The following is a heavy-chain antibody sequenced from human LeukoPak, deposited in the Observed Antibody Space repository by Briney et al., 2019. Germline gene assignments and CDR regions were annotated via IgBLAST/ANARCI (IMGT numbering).Heavy chain of an antibody. D-gene: IGHD6-19*01. Sequence: GGSLRLSCAASGFTFSSYAMSWVRQAPGKGLEWVSAISGSGGSTYYADSVKGRFTISRDNSKNTLYLQMNSLRAEDTAVYYCAKPPGYSSGWYSLPQYYFDYWGQGTLVTVSS. V-gene: IGHV3-23*01. CDR3: AKPPGYSSGWYSLPQYYFDY. CDR1: GFTFSSYA. J-gene: IGHJ4*02. CDR2: ISGSGGST.